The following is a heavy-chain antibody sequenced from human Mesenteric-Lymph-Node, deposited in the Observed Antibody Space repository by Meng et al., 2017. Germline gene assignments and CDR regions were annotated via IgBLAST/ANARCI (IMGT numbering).Heavy chain of an antibody. CDR1: GGSVSSGSYY. CDR3: ARVGSSSWYPRYYYYYGMDV. Sequence: SETLSLTCTVSGGSVSSGSYYWSWIRQPPGKGLEWIGYIYYSGSNNYNPSLKSRVTISVDTSKNQFSLKLSSVTAADTAVYYCARVGSSSWYPRYYYYYGMDVWGQGTTVTVSS. V-gene: IGHV4-61*01. CDR2: IYYSGSN. D-gene: IGHD6-13*01. J-gene: IGHJ6*02.